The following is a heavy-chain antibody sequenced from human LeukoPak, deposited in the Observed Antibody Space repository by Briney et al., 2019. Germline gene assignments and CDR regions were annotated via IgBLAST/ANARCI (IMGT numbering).Heavy chain of an antibody. J-gene: IGHJ5*02. CDR2: IYYSGST. CDR3: ARDAASTDHRFDP. CDR1: GGSISSGGYY. V-gene: IGHV4-31*03. D-gene: IGHD6-25*01. Sequence: SETLSLTCTVSGGSISSGGYYWSWLRQHPGKGLEWLGYIYYSGSTYYNPSLKSRVTISVDTSKNQFSLKLSSVTAADTAVYYCARDAASTDHRFDPWGQGTLVTVSS.